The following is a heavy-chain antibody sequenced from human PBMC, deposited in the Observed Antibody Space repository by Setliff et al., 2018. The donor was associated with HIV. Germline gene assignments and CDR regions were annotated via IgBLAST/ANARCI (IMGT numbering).Heavy chain of an antibody. CDR1: GYIFTGYY. V-gene: IGHV1-2*02. J-gene: IGHJ6*03. CDR3: ARDRRAGVYYYTDV. Sequence: ASVKVSCKAPGYIFTGYYMHWVRRAPGQGFEWMGWINPDNGRTQYGQKFQGRLTLTRDTSIRTAYMELSGLTFDDTAMYYCARDRRAGVYYYTDVWGTGTTFTVSS. CDR2: INPDNGRT. D-gene: IGHD7-27*01.